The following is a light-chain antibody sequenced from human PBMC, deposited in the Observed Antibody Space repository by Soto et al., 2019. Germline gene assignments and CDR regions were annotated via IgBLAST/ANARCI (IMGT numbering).Light chain of an antibody. Sequence: QSVLTQPPSASGTPGQRVTISCSGSTSNIGSNYVYWYQHLPGTAPQLLIYTDNQRPSGVPDRFSGSKSGTSASLAISGLRSEDEADYFCAAWDDNLRGYWVFGGGTKLTVL. V-gene: IGLV1-47*02. J-gene: IGLJ2*01. CDR2: TDN. CDR1: TSNIGSNY. CDR3: AAWDDNLRGYWV.